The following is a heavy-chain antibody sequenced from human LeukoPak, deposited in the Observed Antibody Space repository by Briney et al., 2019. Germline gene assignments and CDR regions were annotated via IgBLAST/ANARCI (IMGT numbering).Heavy chain of an antibody. J-gene: IGHJ5*02. V-gene: IGHV1-46*01. CDR1: GYTFTSYY. CDR2: INPSGGST. Sequence: ASVKVSCKASGYTFTSYYMHWVRQAPGQGLEWMGLINPSGGSTSYAQKFQGRVTMTRDMSTSTVYMELSSLRSEDTAVYYCARDRSTYYYDSSGYGFDPWGQGTLVTVSS. CDR3: ARDRSTYYYDSSGYGFDP. D-gene: IGHD3-22*01.